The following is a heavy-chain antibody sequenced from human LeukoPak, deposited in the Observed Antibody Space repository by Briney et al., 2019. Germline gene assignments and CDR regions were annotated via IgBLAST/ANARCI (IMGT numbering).Heavy chain of an antibody. D-gene: IGHD2-2*01. Sequence: SETLSLTCAVYGGSFSGYYWSWIRQPPGKGLEWVGEINHSGSTNYNPSLKSRVTISVDTSKNQFSLKLSCVTAADTAVYYCAGTSTLGWRYKYGMDVWGQGTTVTVSS. V-gene: IGHV4-34*01. J-gene: IGHJ6*02. CDR3: AGTSTLGWRYKYGMDV. CDR1: GGSFSGYY. CDR2: INHSGST.